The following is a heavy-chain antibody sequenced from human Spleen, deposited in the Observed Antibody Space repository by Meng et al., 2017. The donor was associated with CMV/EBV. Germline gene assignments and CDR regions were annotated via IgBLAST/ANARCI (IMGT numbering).Heavy chain of an antibody. D-gene: IGHD3-3*01. CDR3: VRSNTIFGVVGQRRGQIDY. J-gene: IGHJ4*02. V-gene: IGHV4-39*01. CDR1: GVSISSGGSY. CDR2: INHNGNT. Sequence: SETLSLTCTVSGVSISSGGSYWGWIRQAPGKGREWIGSINHNGNTYHNPALKRRLTKSIGTSKTHFSLELNSVTAADTAVYYCVRSNTIFGVVGQRRGQIDYWGQGRLVTVSS.